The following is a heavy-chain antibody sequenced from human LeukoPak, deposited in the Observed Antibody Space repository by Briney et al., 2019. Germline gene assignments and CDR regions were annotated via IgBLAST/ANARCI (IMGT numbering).Heavy chain of an antibody. J-gene: IGHJ4*02. V-gene: IGHV1-69*04. CDR3: ARDPHPQSGYDDDY. CDR2: IIPILGIA. CDR1: GGTFSSYT. D-gene: IGHD5-12*01. Sequence: SVKVSCKASGGTFSSYTISWVRQAPGQGLEWMGRIIPILGIANYAQKFQGRVTITADKSTSTAYMELSSLRSEDTAVYYCARDPHPQSGYDDDYWGQGTLVTVSS.